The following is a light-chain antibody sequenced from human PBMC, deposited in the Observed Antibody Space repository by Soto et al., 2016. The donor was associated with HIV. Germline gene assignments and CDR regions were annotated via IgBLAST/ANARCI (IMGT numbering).Light chain of an antibody. V-gene: IGLV3-19*01. Sequence: SSELTQDAAVSVALGQTVRITCQGDSLRRYYASWYQRKPGQAPVLVIYGKNNRPSGIPDRFSGSSSGNTASLTITGAQAEDEADYYCNSRDNSGNHYVFGTGTKVTVL. CDR3: NSRDNSGNHYV. J-gene: IGLJ1*01. CDR2: GKN. CDR1: SLRRYY.